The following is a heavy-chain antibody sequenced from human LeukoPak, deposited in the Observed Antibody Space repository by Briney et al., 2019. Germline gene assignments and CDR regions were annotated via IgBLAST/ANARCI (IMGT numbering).Heavy chain of an antibody. CDR3: AQDSAFYYIDV. J-gene: IGHJ6*03. CDR2: ISSSGSTI. D-gene: IGHD3-10*01. V-gene: IGHV3-48*03. Sequence: GGSLRPSCAGSGFTFSSYEMNGVRQAPGKGLEWVSYISSSGSTIYYADSVKGRFTISRDNSKNTLYLQMNSLKGDDTAVYYCAQDSAFYYIDVWGKGTTVIISS. CDR1: GFTFSSYE.